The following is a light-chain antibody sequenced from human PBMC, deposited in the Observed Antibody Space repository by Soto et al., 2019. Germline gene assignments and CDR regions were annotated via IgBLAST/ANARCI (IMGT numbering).Light chain of an antibody. CDR2: GAS. V-gene: IGKV3-15*01. CDR1: QSVSSN. Sequence: EIVVTQSPATLSVSPGERATLSCRASQSVSSNLAWYHQKPGQAPRLLIYGASTRATGIPARFSGSGSGTDFTLTISSLQSEDFAVYYCQQYNNWPRTFGQGTKVDIK. CDR3: QQYNNWPRT. J-gene: IGKJ1*01.